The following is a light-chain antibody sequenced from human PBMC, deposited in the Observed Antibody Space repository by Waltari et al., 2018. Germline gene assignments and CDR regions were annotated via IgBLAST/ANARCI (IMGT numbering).Light chain of an antibody. CDR2: DAS. CDR1: QSIATN. Sequence: EVVMTQSPATLSVSPGERASLSCRASQSIATNLAWYQHKPRQPPRLLVYDASTRAPSIPARFKGSGSGTEFTLTISSLQSEDSAVYYCQQYNRWPPITFGQGTRLEI. J-gene: IGKJ5*01. CDR3: QQYNRWPPIT. V-gene: IGKV3-15*01.